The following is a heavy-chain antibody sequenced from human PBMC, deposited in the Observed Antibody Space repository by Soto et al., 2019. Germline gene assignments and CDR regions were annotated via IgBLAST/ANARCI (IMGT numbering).Heavy chain of an antibody. V-gene: IGHV3-30*18. CDR2: ISYDGSNK. J-gene: IGHJ6*03. CDR3: AKWASAGTTHYYYYMDV. CDR1: GFTFSSYG. D-gene: IGHD1-7*01. Sequence: GGSLRLSCAASGFTFSSYGMHWVRQAPGKGLEWVAVISYDGSNKYYADSVKGRFTISRDNSKNTLYLQMNSLRAEDTAVYYCAKWASAGTTHYYYYMDVWGKGTTVTVSS.